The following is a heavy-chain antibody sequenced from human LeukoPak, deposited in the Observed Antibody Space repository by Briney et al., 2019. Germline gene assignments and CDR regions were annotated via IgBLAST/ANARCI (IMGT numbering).Heavy chain of an antibody. CDR2: MNPNSGNT. CDR3: ARGPQLTMVRGVIISY. CDR1: GYTFTSYD. D-gene: IGHD3-10*01. Sequence: ASVKVSCKASGYTFTSYDINWVRQATGQGLEWMGWMNPNSGNTGYAQKFQGRVTMTRNTSISTAYMELSSLRSEDTAVYYCARGPQLTMVRGVIISYWGQGTLVTVSS. V-gene: IGHV1-8*01. J-gene: IGHJ4*02.